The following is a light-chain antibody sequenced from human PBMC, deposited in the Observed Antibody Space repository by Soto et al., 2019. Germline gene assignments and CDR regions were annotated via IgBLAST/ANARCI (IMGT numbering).Light chain of an antibody. Sequence: IQLTQSPSFLSPSIGESVTITFRASQVISTSLAWYQVKPGKAPKLLIYAASTLESGVPSRFSATVSGTEFSLTITSLQPEDFATYYCQQLFDSPITFGQGTRLEIK. CDR2: AAS. V-gene: IGKV1-9*01. CDR1: QVISTS. CDR3: QQLFDSPIT. J-gene: IGKJ5*01.